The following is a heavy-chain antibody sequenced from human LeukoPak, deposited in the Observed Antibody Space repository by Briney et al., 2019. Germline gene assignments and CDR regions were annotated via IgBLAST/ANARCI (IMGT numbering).Heavy chain of an antibody. CDR1: GFTFSSYA. Sequence: GGSLRLSCAASGFTFSSYAMSWVRQAPGKGLEWVSVISGGGGGTYYADSVKGRFTISRDNSRNTLYLQMNSLRAEDSAVYYCAKDWYRGMDVWGQGTTVTVSS. CDR2: ISGGGGGT. J-gene: IGHJ6*02. D-gene: IGHD6-13*01. CDR3: AKDWYRGMDV. V-gene: IGHV3-23*01.